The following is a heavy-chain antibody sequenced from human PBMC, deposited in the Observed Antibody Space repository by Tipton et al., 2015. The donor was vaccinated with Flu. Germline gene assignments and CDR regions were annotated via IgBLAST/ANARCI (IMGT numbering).Heavy chain of an antibody. CDR2: IDHSGST. V-gene: IGHV4-34*01. CDR1: GGSFSGYI. CDR3: ARSFRVAVIGGMDV. J-gene: IGHJ6*02. D-gene: IGHD2-15*01. Sequence: GLVKPSETLSLSCTIEGGSFSGYIGSWIRQSPGKGLEWIGEIDHSGSTTYSASLKTRATISVDTSQNLLSLKVKSVTTADTAGYYCARSFRVAVIGGMDVWGQGTTVVVSS.